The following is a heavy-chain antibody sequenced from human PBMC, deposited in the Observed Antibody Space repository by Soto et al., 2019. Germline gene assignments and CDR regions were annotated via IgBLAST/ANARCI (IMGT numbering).Heavy chain of an antibody. CDR1: GGSISSGTYS. D-gene: IGHD3-22*01. J-gene: IGHJ4*02. CDR3: ASGNYYDSSAYYS. CDR2: VHHSGST. Sequence: QLQLQESGSGLVKPSQTLSLTCAVSGGSISSGTYSWSWILQPPGKGLEWIGYVHHSGSTYSNPSLKRRVTISVDTSKNQFSLKLSSVTAADTAVYYCASGNYYDSSAYYSWGQGTLVTVSS. V-gene: IGHV4-30-2*01.